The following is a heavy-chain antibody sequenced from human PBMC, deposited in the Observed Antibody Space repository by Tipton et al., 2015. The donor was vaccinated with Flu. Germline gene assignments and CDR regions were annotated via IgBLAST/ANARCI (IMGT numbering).Heavy chain of an antibody. J-gene: IGHJ4*02. V-gene: IGHV3-33*01. CDR3: ARDKHGVRTGYGESLDY. CDR1: GFTFSNYA. CDR2: IWDIGTNQ. D-gene: IGHD3/OR15-3a*01. Sequence: SLRLSCVASGFTFSNYAMHWVRQAPGKGLEWVAVIWDIGTNQYYADSVKGRFTISKDISKNTVYLQMNSLRAEDTAVYYCARDKHGVRTGYGESLDYWGQGSLVTVSS.